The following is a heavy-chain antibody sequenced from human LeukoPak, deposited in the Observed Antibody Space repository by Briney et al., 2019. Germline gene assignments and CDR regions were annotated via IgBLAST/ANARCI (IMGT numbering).Heavy chain of an antibody. J-gene: IGHJ4*02. V-gene: IGHV3-48*01. Sequence: GGSLRLSCAASGFTFSSYSMNWVRQAPGKGLEWVSYISSSSSTIYYADSVKGRFTISRDNAKNSLYLQMNSLRAEDTAVYYCARVMGYGGSYYPFDYWGQGTLVTVSS. CDR2: ISSSSSTI. CDR1: GFTFSSYS. D-gene: IGHD1-26*01. CDR3: ARVMGYGGSYYPFDY.